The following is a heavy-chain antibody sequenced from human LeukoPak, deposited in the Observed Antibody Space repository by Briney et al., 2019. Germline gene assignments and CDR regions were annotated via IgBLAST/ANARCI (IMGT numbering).Heavy chain of an antibody. CDR2: IYYSGST. D-gene: IGHD1-26*01. CDR1: GGSISSYY. J-gene: IGHJ3*02. Sequence: SETLSLTCTVSGGSISSYYWSWIRQPPGKGLEWIGYIYYSGSTNYNPSLKSRVTISVDSSKNQFSLKLSSVTAADTAVYYCAKDTVGATFPGAFDIWGQGTMVTVSS. V-gene: IGHV4-59*01. CDR3: AKDTVGATFPGAFDI.